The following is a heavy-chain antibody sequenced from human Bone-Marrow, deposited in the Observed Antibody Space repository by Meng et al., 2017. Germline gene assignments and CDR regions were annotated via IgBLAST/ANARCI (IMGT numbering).Heavy chain of an antibody. V-gene: IGHV5-51*01. Sequence: GESLKISCKGSGYSFTSYWIGWVRQMPGKGLEWMGIIYPGDSDTRYSPSFQGQVTISADKSISTAYLQWSSLKASDTAMYYCAISTSDMATITLFDYWGQGTRVTVSS. D-gene: IGHD5-24*01. CDR3: AISTSDMATITLFDY. CDR2: IYPGDSDT. J-gene: IGHJ4*02. CDR1: GYSFTSYW.